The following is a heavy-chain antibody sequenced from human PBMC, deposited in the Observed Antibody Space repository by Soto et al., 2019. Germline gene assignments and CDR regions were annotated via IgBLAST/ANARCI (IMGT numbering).Heavy chain of an antibody. V-gene: IGHV3-15*01. J-gene: IGHJ4*02. CDR2: IKSKSEGGTT. D-gene: IGHD3-3*01. Sequence: EAQLVESGGGLVRPGGSLRVSCGASGFTFTNAYMSWVRQAPGKGLEWVGRIKSKSEGGTTDYAAPVKGRFTISRDDSENTLDLQMNSLKTEDTAVYYCTTYDFWSASPFDYWGQGMLVTVSP. CDR1: GFTFTNAY. CDR3: TTYDFWSASPFDY.